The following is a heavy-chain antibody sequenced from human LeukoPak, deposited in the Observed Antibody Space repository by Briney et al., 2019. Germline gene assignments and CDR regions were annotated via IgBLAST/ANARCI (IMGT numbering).Heavy chain of an antibody. J-gene: IGHJ3*02. CDR3: ARVPQQLDAFDI. Sequence: PSETLSLTCTVSGGSMNTYYWSWIRQPAGKGLEWIGRLYTSGGANYNPSLKSRVTMSVDTSKNQFSLKLSSVTAADTAVYYCARVPQQLDAFDIWGQGTMVTVSS. D-gene: IGHD6-13*01. CDR2: LYTSGGA. CDR1: GGSMNTYY. V-gene: IGHV4-4*07.